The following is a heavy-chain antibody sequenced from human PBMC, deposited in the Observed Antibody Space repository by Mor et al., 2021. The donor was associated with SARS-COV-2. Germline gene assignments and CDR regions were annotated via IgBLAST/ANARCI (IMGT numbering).Heavy chain of an antibody. J-gene: IGHJ4*02. CDR3: AKVGYSYAYFDY. V-gene: IGHV3-30*02. Sequence: APGKGLEWVAFIRYDGRNKYYADSVKGRFTISRDNSKNTLYLQMNSLRAEDTAVYYCAKVGYSYAYFDYWGQGT. D-gene: IGHD5-18*01. CDR2: IRYDGRNK.